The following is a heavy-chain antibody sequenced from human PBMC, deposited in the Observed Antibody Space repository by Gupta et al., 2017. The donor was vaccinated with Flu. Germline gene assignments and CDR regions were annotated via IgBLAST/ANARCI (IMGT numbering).Heavy chain of an antibody. J-gene: IGHJ2*01. CDR1: GFPFSSYS. V-gene: IGHV3-21*01. CDR2: ISSSSSYI. Sequence: EVQLVESGGGLVKPGGSLRLSCAASGFPFSSYSMNWVRQAPGKGLEWVSSISSSSSYIYYADSVKGRFTISRDNAKNSLYLQMNSLRAEDTAVYYCAISGYSSSWFDWYFDLWGRGTLVTVSS. D-gene: IGHD6-13*01. CDR3: AISGYSSSWFDWYFDL.